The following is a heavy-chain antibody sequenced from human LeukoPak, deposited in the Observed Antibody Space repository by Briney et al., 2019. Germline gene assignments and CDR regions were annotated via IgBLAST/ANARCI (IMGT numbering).Heavy chain of an antibody. CDR2: MNPNSGNT. CDR1: GYTFTSYD. V-gene: IGHV1-8*01. J-gene: IGHJ6*02. D-gene: IGHD3-3*01. Sequence: ASVKVSCKASGYTFTSYDINWVRQATGQGLEWMGWMNPNSGNTGYAQKFQGRVTMTRNTSISTAYMELSSLRSEDTAVYYCARAPETPIRFLEWLLPNYGMDVWGQGTTVTASS. CDR3: ARAPETPIRFLEWLLPNYGMDV.